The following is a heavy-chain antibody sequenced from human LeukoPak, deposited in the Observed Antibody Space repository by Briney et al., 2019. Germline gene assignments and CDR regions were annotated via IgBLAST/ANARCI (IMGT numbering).Heavy chain of an antibody. CDR1: GFTVSSNY. D-gene: IGHD2-8*01. Sequence: GGSLRLSCAASGFTVSSNYMSWVRQAPGKGLEWVSVIYSGGSTYYADSVKGRFTISRDNSKNTLYLQMNSLRAEDTAVYYCARDLGYCTNGVCHTRSDYWGQGTLVAVSS. CDR3: ARDLGYCTNGVCHTRSDY. J-gene: IGHJ4*02. V-gene: IGHV3-53*01. CDR2: IYSGGST.